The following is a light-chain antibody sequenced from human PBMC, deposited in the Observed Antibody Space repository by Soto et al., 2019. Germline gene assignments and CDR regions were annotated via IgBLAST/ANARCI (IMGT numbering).Light chain of an antibody. CDR3: AAWDDNLSGWV. Sequence: QSVLTQPPSASATPGQRVSISCSGSRSKIGSNYVYWYQQLPGAAPRLLMYSNNQRPSGVPGRFSVSKSGASASLAISGLRSEDEADYYCAAWDDNLSGWVFGGGTKLTVL. CDR2: SNN. CDR1: RSKIGSNY. J-gene: IGLJ3*02. V-gene: IGLV1-47*02.